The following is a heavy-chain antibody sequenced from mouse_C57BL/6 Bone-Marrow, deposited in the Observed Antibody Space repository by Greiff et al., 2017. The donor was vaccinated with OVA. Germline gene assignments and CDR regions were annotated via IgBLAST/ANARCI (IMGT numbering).Heavy chain of an antibody. CDR1: GFNIKDDY. J-gene: IGHJ4*01. V-gene: IGHV14-4*01. CDR3: TRGYSNYYAMDY. CDR2: IDPETGGT. Sequence: VQLQQSGAELVRPGASVKLSCTASGFNIKDDYMHGVKQRPEQGLEWIGWIDPETGGTAYNQKFKGKAILTADKSSSTAYMELRSLTSEDSAVYYCTRGYSNYYAMDYWGQGTSVTVSS. D-gene: IGHD2-5*01.